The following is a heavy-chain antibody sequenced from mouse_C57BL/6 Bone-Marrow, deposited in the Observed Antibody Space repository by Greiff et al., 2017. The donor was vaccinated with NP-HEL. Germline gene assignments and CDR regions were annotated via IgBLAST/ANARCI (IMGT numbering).Heavy chain of an antibody. CDR1: GFTFSDFY. D-gene: IGHD1-3*01. J-gene: IGHJ3*01. CDR2: SRNKANDYTT. V-gene: IGHV7-1*01. CDR3: ARDANSAWFAY. Sequence: EVQVVESGGGLVQSGRSLRLSCATSGFTFSDFYMEWVRQAPGKGLEWIAASRNKANDYTTEYSASVKGRFIVSRDTSQSILYLQMNALRAEDTAIDYCARDANSAWFAYWGQGTLVTVSA.